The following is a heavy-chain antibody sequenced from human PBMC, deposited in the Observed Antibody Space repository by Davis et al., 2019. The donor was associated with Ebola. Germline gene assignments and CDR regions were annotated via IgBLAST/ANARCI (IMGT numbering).Heavy chain of an antibody. D-gene: IGHD2-15*01. V-gene: IGHV3-11*06. CDR1: GFTFSDYY. CDR3: ARDWYCSGGSCYFYYYYGMDV. CDR2: ISSSSSYT. Sequence: GGSLRLSCAASGFTFSDYYMSWIRQAPGKGLEWVSYISSSSSYTNYADSVKGRFTISRDNAKNSLYLQMNSLRAEDTAVYYCARDWYCSGGSCYFYYYYGMDVWGQETTVTVSS. J-gene: IGHJ6*02.